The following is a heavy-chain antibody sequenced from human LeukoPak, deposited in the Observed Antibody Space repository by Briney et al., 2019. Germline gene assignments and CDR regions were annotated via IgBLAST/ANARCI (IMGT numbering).Heavy chain of an antibody. Sequence: SETLSLTCTVSGGSISNYYCSWIRQAPGKGLEWIGSRYYTGSASYSSSLRSRATISLGTSKNQFSLKLTSVTAADTAVYYCARRGSGDYAAPVAFDIWGQGTMVTVSS. D-gene: IGHD4-17*01. V-gene: IGHV4-59*01. CDR1: GGSISNYY. J-gene: IGHJ3*02. CDR2: RYYTGSA. CDR3: ARRGSGDYAAPVAFDI.